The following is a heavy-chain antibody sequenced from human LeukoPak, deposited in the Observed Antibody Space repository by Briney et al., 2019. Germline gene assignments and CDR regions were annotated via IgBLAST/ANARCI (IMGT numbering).Heavy chain of an antibody. J-gene: IGHJ4*02. V-gene: IGHV3-30*04. D-gene: IGHD2-15*01. CDR2: ISYDGSNK. CDR1: GFTFSSYA. Sequence: GGSPRLSCAASGFTFSSYAMHWVRQAPGKGLEWVAVISYDGSNKYYADSVKGRFTISRDNSKNTPYLQMNSLRAEDTAVYYCARDLAVGFDYWGQGTLVTVSS. CDR3: ARDLAVGFDY.